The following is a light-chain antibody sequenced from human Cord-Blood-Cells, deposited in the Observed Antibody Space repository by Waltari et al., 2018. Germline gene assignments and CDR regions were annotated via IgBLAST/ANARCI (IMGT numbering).Light chain of an antibody. J-gene: IGLJ3*02. V-gene: IGLV2-11*01. Sequence: QSALTQPRSVSGSPGQSVTISCTGTSSDVGGYNYVSWYQQHPGKAPKLMIYDVSKRPSGVPDRFCCSKSGNTASITISGLQAEDEADYYCGSYAGSYTWVFGGGTKLTVL. CDR3: GSYAGSYTWV. CDR1: SSDVGGYNY. CDR2: DVS.